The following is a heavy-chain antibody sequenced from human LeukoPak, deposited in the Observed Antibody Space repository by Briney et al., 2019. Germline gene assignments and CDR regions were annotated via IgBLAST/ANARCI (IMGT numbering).Heavy chain of an antibody. V-gene: IGHV3-11*01. D-gene: IGHD6-13*01. J-gene: IGHJ4*02. CDR1: GFTFSDYY. Sequence: PGGSLRLSCAASGFTFSDYYMSWIRQAPGKGLEWVSYISSSGTTIYYADSAKGRFTISRDNAKNSLYLQMNSLRAEDTAVYYCAKSSNGYSAYFDYWGQGTLVTVSS. CDR2: ISSSGTTI. CDR3: AKSSNGYSAYFDY.